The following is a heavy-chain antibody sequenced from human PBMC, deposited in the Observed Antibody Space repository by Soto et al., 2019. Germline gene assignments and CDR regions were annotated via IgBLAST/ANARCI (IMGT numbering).Heavy chain of an antibody. J-gene: IGHJ6*02. CDR1: GGSISSSSYY. D-gene: IGHD6-6*01. Sequence: SETLSLTCTVSGGSISSSSYYWGWIRQPPGKGLEWIGSIYYSGSTYYNPSLKSRVTISVDTSKNQFSLKLSSVTAADTAVYYCIAAGPIYYYGMDVWGQGTTVTVSS. CDR2: IYYSGST. V-gene: IGHV4-39*01. CDR3: IAAGPIYYYGMDV.